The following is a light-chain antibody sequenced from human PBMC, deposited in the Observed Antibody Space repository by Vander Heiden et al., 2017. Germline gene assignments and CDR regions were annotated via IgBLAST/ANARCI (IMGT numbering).Light chain of an antibody. CDR2: AAS. CDR3: QQTYSTPRT. CDR1: QSISSY. Sequence: IQRSQSPPPPSASVGDRVSITCRASQSISSYLDWYHHKPGKAPKPRIYAASTLHSGVPSRFSGSGSGTDFTLTISSLQPEDFATYYCQQTYSTPRTFGQGTKLEIK. V-gene: IGKV1-39*01. J-gene: IGKJ2*01.